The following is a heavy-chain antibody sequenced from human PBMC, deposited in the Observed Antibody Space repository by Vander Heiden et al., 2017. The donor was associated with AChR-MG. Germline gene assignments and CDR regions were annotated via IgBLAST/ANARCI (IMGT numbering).Heavy chain of an antibody. Sequence: QVQLQQWGAGLLKPSETLSLTCTVYGGSFSGYSWSWISQPPGKGLEWIGEINHSGSTNYNPALKSRVTISVDTSKNQFSLKLSSVTAADTAVYYCARRRRYYDSSGYYDWFDPWGQGTLVTVSS. CDR3: ARRRRYYDSSGYYDWFDP. J-gene: IGHJ5*02. D-gene: IGHD3-22*01. CDR1: GGSFSGYS. CDR2: INHSGST. V-gene: IGHV4-34*01.